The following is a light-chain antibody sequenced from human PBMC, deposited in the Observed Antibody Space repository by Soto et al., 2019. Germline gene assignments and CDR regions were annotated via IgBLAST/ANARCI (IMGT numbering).Light chain of an antibody. J-gene: IGKJ4*01. Sequence: DIQLTQSPSFLSASVVDRVTITCRASQGISSYLAWYQQRPGKAPNLLIYAASTLQSGVPSRFSGSGSGTEFTLTISSLQPEDFASYYCQQLNSYPLTFGGGTKVDIK. CDR3: QQLNSYPLT. CDR2: AAS. CDR1: QGISSY. V-gene: IGKV1-9*01.